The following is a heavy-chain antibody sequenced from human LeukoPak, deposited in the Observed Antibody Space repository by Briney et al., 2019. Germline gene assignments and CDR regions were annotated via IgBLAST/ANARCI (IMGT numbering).Heavy chain of an antibody. CDR3: AKRLRFLEWLKPYYYYGMDV. CDR2: ISSSSSYI. V-gene: IGHV3-21*04. J-gene: IGHJ6*02. D-gene: IGHD3-3*01. CDR1: GFTFSSYS. Sequence: GSLRLSCAASGFTFSSYSMNWVRQAPGKGLEWVSSISSSSSYIYYADSVKGRFTISRDNSKNTLYLQMNSLRAEDTAVYYCAKRLRFLEWLKPYYYYGMDVWGQGTTVTVSS.